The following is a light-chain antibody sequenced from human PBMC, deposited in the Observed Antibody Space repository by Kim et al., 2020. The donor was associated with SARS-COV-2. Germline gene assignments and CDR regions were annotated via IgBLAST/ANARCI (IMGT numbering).Light chain of an antibody. V-gene: IGLV6-57*03. CDR2: EDN. CDR3: QSYDSSNQNVV. Sequence: VTITCTRSRGSIASNYVQWYQQRPGSAPTTVIYEDNQRPSGVPYRFSGSIDSSSNSASLTISGLKTEDEADYYCQSYDSSNQNVVFGGGTKLTVL. J-gene: IGLJ2*01. CDR1: RGSIASNY.